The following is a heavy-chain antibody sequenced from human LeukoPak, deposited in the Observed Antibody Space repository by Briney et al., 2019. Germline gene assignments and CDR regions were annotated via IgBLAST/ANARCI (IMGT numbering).Heavy chain of an antibody. CDR1: GYTFTSYG. Sequence: ASVRVSFKASGYTFTSYGISGVRQAPGQGREWMGWISAYNGNTNYAQKLQGRVTITTDTSTSTAYMELRSLRSDDTAVYYCAIYRYSGPIDYWGQGTLVTVSS. J-gene: IGHJ4*02. D-gene: IGHD1-26*01. V-gene: IGHV1-18*04. CDR3: AIYRYSGPIDY. CDR2: ISAYNGNT.